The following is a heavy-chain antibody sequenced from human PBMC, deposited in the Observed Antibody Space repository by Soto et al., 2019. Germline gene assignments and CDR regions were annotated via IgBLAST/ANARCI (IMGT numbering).Heavy chain of an antibody. Sequence: SETLSLTCAVYGGSFSGYYWSWIRQPPGKGLEWIGEINHSGSTNYNPSLKSRVTISVDTSKNQFSLKLSSVTAADTAVYYCARDGVTVTTSLRYYYGMDVWGQGTTVTVSS. J-gene: IGHJ6*02. CDR1: GGSFSGYY. CDR3: ARDGVTVTTSLRYYYGMDV. V-gene: IGHV4-34*01. D-gene: IGHD4-17*01. CDR2: INHSGST.